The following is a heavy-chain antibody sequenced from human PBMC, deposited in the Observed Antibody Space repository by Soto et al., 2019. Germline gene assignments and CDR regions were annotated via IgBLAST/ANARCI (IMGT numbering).Heavy chain of an antibody. D-gene: IGHD2-15*01. J-gene: IGHJ4*02. CDR1: GGSISSYY. CDR2: IYYSGST. V-gene: IGHV4-59*01. Sequence: QVQLQESGPGLVKPSETLSLTCTVSGGSISSYYWSWIRQPPGKGLEWIGYIYYSGSTNYNPSLKRRVTLSVDPSKNQSSPKLSSVTAADTAVYYCARGDPLLPSDFDYWGQGTLVTVSS. CDR3: ARGDPLLPSDFDY.